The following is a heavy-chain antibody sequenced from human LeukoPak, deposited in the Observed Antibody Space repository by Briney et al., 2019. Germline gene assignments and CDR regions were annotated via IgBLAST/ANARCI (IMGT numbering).Heavy chain of an antibody. CDR2: ISYDGSKR. V-gene: IGHV3-30*04. Sequence: GGSLRLSCAASGFTYSSYGMHWVRQAPGKGLEWVAVISYDGSKRYYADSVKGRFTISRDNSKNTVYLQMNSLRAEDTAVYYCVRHAASGGSGVDHWGQGTLVTVSS. J-gene: IGHJ4*02. CDR1: GFTYSSYG. D-gene: IGHD3-10*01. CDR3: VRHAASGGSGVDH.